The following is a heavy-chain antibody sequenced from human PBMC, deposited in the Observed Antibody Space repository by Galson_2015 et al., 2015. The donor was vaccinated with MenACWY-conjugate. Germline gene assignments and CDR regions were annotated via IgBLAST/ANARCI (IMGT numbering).Heavy chain of an antibody. CDR2: IYSGGST. V-gene: IGHV3-53*01. J-gene: IGHJ2*01. CDR1: GFTVSSNY. D-gene: IGHD5-12*01. CDR3: ARAAVATINWYFDL. Sequence: SLRLSCAASGFTVSSNYMSWVRQAPGKGLEWVSVIYSGGSTYYADSVKGRFTISRDNSKNTLYLQINSLRAEDTAVYYCARAAVATINWYFDLWGRGTLVTVSS.